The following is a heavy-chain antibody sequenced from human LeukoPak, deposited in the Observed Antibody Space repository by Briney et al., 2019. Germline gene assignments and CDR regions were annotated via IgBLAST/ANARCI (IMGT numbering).Heavy chain of an antibody. CDR3: AKISDRGLPRSPLDY. D-gene: IGHD2-15*01. CDR2: ISGSGGST. J-gene: IGHJ4*02. Sequence: TGGSLTLSCAASGLTFNSYAMSWVRQARGEGLEWVSAISGSGGSTYYADSVKGRFTISRDNAKNTLYLQMNSLRAEDTAVYYCAKISDRGLPRSPLDYWGQGTLVTVSS. V-gene: IGHV3-23*01. CDR1: GLTFNSYA.